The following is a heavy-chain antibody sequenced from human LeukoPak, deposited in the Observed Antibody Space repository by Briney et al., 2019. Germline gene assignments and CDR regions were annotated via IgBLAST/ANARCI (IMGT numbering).Heavy chain of an antibody. J-gene: IGHJ5*02. D-gene: IGHD6-19*01. Sequence: GESLNISFQGSGYNFSNNGIGWAGQMPGKGLEWMGVIYTGVSDTTYSPSFKGQVTISADKSISTAYLQWDILKASDTAMYYCARRLCIRGWYWFDPWGQGTLVTVSS. CDR3: ARRLCIRGWYWFDP. CDR1: GYNFSNNG. CDR2: IYTGVSDT. V-gene: IGHV5-51*01.